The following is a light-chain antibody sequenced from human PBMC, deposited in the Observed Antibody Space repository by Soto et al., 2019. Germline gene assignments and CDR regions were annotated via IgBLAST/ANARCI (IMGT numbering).Light chain of an antibody. CDR1: QSVSSSY. J-gene: IGKJ1*01. CDR2: GAS. CDR3: QKYHTSPLT. V-gene: IGKV3-20*01. Sequence: EIVLTQSPGTLSLSPGERATFSCRASQSVSSSYIAWYQQKRGKAPRRLIYGASIRATDIPDRFSGSGSGTDFTLTISRLEPEDFALYYCQKYHTSPLTFGQGTKVDIK.